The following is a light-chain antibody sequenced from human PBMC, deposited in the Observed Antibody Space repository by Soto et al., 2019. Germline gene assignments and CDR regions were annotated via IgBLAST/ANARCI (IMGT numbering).Light chain of an antibody. V-gene: IGKV1-5*03. CDR2: KAS. CDR3: QQYNSYSET. Sequence: DIQITQSPSTLSASVGDRVTITCRASQSISSWLAWYQQKPGKAPKLPIYKASSLESGVPSRFSGSGSGTEFTLTISSLQPDDFATYYCQQYNSYSETFGQGTKVDIK. CDR1: QSISSW. J-gene: IGKJ1*01.